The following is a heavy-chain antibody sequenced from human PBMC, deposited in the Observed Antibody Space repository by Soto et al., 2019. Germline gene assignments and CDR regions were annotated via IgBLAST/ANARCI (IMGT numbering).Heavy chain of an antibody. J-gene: IGHJ5*02. CDR3: ARAVRYFDWFGFDP. Sequence: SETLSLTCTVSGGSISGYYWILIRQPAGKGLEWIGRIYTSGSTNYNPSLKSRVTMSVDTSKNQFSLKLSSVTAADTALYYCARAVRYFDWFGFDPWGQGTLVTVSS. V-gene: IGHV4-4*07. D-gene: IGHD3-9*01. CDR1: GGSISGYY. CDR2: IYTSGST.